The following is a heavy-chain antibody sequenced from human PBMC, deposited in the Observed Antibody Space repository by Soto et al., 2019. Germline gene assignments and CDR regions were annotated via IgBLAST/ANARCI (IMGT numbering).Heavy chain of an antibody. D-gene: IGHD6-13*01. CDR2: ISSSSSYI. CDR1: GFTFSSYS. CDR3: AREQQLVFYYYGMDV. J-gene: IGHJ6*02. Sequence: PGGSLRLSCAASGFTFSSYSMNWVRQAPGKGLEWVSSISSSSSYIYYADSVKGRFTISRDNAKNSLYLQMNSLRAEDTAVYYCAREQQLVFYYYGMDVWGQGTTVTVSS. V-gene: IGHV3-21*01.